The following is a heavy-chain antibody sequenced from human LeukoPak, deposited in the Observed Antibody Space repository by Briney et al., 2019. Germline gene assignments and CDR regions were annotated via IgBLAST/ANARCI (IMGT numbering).Heavy chain of an antibody. CDR1: GASISSSSYY. D-gene: IGHD6-19*01. Sequence: SETLSLTCTVSGASISSSSYYWGWIRQPPGQGLEWIGSIYYSGSAWYNPSLKSRVTISVDTSKNQLSLRLRYVTAADTAVYYCARDPEAAGIAEAGPFENWGQGVLVTVSS. V-gene: IGHV4-39*07. CDR2: IYYSGSA. CDR3: ARDPEAAGIAEAGPFEN. J-gene: IGHJ4*02.